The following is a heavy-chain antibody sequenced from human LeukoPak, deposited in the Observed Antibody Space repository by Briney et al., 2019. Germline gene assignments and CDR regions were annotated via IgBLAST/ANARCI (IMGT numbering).Heavy chain of an antibody. CDR2: ISGTGGST. D-gene: IGHD1-26*01. J-gene: IGHJ4*02. CDR1: GFTVSSNY. Sequence: GGSLRLSCAASGFTVSSNYMSWVRQAPGKGLEWVSAISGTGGSTYYADSVKGRFTISRDNSKNTVYLQMNSLSAEDTAVYSCATRPTVGGTTPTFDYWGQGTLVTVSS. CDR3: ATRPTVGGTTPTFDY. V-gene: IGHV3-23*01.